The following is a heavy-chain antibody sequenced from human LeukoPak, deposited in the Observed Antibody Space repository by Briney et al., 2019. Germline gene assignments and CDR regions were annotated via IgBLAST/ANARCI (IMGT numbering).Heavy chain of an antibody. Sequence: SETLSLTCTVSGGSISSSTYYWGWIRQPPGKGLEWIGSIYYSGTTYYNPSLKSRVTISADTSKNQFSLKLSSVTAADTAVYYCAGGRSSVLGYWGQGTLVTVSS. V-gene: IGHV4-39*01. CDR3: AGGRSSVLGY. J-gene: IGHJ4*02. CDR2: IYYSGTT. D-gene: IGHD6-19*01. CDR1: GGSISSSTYY.